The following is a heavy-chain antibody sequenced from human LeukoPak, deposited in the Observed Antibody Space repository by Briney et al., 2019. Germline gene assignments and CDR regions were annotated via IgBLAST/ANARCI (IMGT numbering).Heavy chain of an antibody. D-gene: IGHD3-10*01. Sequence: GGSLRLSCAASGFTFGSYNMNWVRQAPGKGLEWVSYISSSGSTIYYADSVKGRFTISRDNAKNSLYLQMNSLRAEDTAVYYCATNGYYYGSGRAYFDYWGQGTLVTVSS. J-gene: IGHJ4*02. CDR3: ATNGYYYGSGRAYFDY. CDR2: ISSSGSTI. V-gene: IGHV3-48*01. CDR1: GFTFGSYN.